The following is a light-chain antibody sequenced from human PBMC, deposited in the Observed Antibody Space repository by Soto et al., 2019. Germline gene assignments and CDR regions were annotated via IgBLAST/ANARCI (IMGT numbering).Light chain of an antibody. Sequence: QSALTQPPSASGSPGQSVTISCTGTSSDVGGYDYVSWYQQHPGKAPKLMIYEVTKRPSGVPDRFSGSKSGNTASLTISGLQAEDEADYYCFSFTSHSSHYVFGTGTKVTVL. CDR2: EVT. J-gene: IGLJ1*01. CDR1: SSDVGGYDY. CDR3: FSFTSHSSHYV. V-gene: IGLV2-8*01.